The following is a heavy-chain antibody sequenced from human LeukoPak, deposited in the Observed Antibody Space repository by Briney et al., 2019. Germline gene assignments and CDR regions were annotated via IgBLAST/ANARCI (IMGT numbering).Heavy chain of an antibody. CDR1: GFTFSSYD. V-gene: IGHV3-13*01. CDR3: TRGKYYCDSSGYYDY. Sequence: QTGGSLRLSCAASGFTFSSYDMHWVRQATGKGLEWVSAIGTTGDTYYPGSVKGRFTISRENAKNSLYLQMNSLRAGDTAVYYCTRGKYYCDSSGYYDYWGQGTLVTVSS. D-gene: IGHD3-22*01. CDR2: IGTTGDT. J-gene: IGHJ4*02.